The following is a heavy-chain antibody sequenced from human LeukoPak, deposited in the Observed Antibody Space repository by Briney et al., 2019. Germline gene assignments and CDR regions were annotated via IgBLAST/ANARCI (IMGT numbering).Heavy chain of an antibody. CDR3: ARGTSGYYRYFDY. CDR1: GGSFSGYY. CDR2: INHSGST. Sequence: SETLSLTCAVYGGSFSGYYRSWIRQPPGKGLEWIGEINHSGSTNYNPSLKSRVTISVDTSKNQFSLKLSSVTAADTAVYYCARGTSGYYRYFDYWGQGTLVTVSS. D-gene: IGHD3-3*01. J-gene: IGHJ4*02. V-gene: IGHV4-34*01.